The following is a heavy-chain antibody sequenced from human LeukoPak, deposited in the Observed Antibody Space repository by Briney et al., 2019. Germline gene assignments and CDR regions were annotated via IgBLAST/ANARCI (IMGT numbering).Heavy chain of an antibody. D-gene: IGHD2-21*02. V-gene: IGHV1-18*01. CDR2: ISAYNGNT. CDR1: GYTFTSYG. Sequence: ASVKVSCKASGYTFTSYGISWVRQAPGQGLEWMGWISAYNGNTNYAQKLQGRVTMTTDTSTSTAYMELRSLRSDDTAVYYCARERSAVGDPTVDYWGQGTLVTVSS. J-gene: IGHJ4*02. CDR3: ARERSAVGDPTVDY.